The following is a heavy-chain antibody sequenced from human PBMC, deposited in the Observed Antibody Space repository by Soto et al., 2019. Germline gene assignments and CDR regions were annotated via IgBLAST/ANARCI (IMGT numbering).Heavy chain of an antibody. CDR1: GYTFTSYY. V-gene: IGHV1-46*01. Sequence: ASVKVSCKASGYTFTSYYMHWVRQAPGQGLEWMGIINPSGGSTSYAQKFQGRVTMTRDTSTSTVYMELSSLRSEDTAVYYCARASQRYGSGSYFNVFDYWGQGTLVTVSS. CDR2: INPSGGST. J-gene: IGHJ4*02. CDR3: ARASQRYGSGSYFNVFDY. D-gene: IGHD3-10*01.